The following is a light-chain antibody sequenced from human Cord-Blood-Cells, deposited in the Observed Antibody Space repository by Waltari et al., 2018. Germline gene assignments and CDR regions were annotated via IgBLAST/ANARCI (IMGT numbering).Light chain of an antibody. CDR3: YSAADNNAV. CDR2: KDS. Sequence: SYELTQPSSVSVSPGQTARITCSGAVLAKTKYARWFQQKPGQAPVLVIYKDSERPSGIPERFSGSSSGTTVTLTISGAQVEDEADYYCYSAADNNAVFGGGTQLTVL. CDR1: VLAKTKY. J-gene: IGLJ7*01. V-gene: IGLV3-27*01.